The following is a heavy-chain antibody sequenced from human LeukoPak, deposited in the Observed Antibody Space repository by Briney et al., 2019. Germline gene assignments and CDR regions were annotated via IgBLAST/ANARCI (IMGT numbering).Heavy chain of an antibody. CDR3: ARHWSCGGDCHHYYYYYMDV. D-gene: IGHD2-21*02. Sequence: SETLCLTCAVSGGSISSYYGSCIPESPRTGLEWSRYIYTSGSTNYNPSLNSLVTISVDTSKNQFSLKLSSVTAANTAVYYCARHWSCGGDCHHYYYYYMDVWGKGTTVTVSS. V-gene: IGHV4-4*09. J-gene: IGHJ6*03. CDR2: IYTSGST. CDR1: GGSISSYY.